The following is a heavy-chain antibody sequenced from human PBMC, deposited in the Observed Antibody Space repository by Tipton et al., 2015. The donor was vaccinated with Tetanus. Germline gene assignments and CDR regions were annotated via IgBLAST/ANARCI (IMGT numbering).Heavy chain of an antibody. V-gene: IGHV3-9*01. Sequence: SLRLSCEASGFTFQDYAIHWVRQVTGKGLEWVSAVSGNGRDKVYADSVRGRFTISRDNANNPLYVQMDSLRPDDTALYYCARAVCGRDVFDIWGQGTMVIVSS. CDR2: VSGNGRDK. CDR3: ARAVCGRDVFDI. CDR1: GFTFQDYA. D-gene: IGHD3/OR15-3a*01. J-gene: IGHJ3*02.